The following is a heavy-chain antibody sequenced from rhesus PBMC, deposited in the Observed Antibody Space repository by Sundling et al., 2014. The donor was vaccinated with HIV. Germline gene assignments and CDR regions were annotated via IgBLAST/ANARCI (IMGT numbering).Heavy chain of an antibody. Sequence: EVQLVESGGGLGQPGGSLRLSCAASGFPFSTHGIYWVRQAPGKGLEWISAISSGGFDTYYADSVKGRFTISRDNSNNSVSLQMNSLRPEDTAVYYCAKDRGWNYVNYGFDSWGQGVVVTVSS. CDR2: ISSGGFDT. D-gene: IGHD1-26*01. CDR3: AKDRGWNYVNYGFDS. CDR1: GFPFSTHG. V-gene: IGHV3-103*01. J-gene: IGHJ6*01.